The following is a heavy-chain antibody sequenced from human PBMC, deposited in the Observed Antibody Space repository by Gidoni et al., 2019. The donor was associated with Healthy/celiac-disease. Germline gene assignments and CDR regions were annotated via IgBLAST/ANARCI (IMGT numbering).Heavy chain of an antibody. CDR3: AKGSLRGYSYGPPKLMDV. J-gene: IGHJ6*02. V-gene: IGHV3-23*01. Sequence: EVQLLESGGGLVQPGGSLRLSCAASGFTFSSYAMSWVRQAPGKGLEWVSAISGSGGSTYYADSVKGRFTISRDNSKNTLYLQMNSLRAEDTAVYYCAKGSLRGYSYGPPKLMDVWGQGTTVTVSS. CDR1: GFTFSSYA. CDR2: ISGSGGST. D-gene: IGHD5-18*01.